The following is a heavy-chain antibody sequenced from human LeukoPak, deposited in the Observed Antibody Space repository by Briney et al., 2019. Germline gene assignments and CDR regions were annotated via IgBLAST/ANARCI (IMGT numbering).Heavy chain of an antibody. Sequence: GGSLRLSCAASGFTFSSYWMNWVRQAPGKGLEWVADIKRDGNEKNYVDSVKGRFSISRDNAKNSLYLQMDSPRAEDTAVYYCAKEGAYPIITYDSWGQGALVTVSS. D-gene: IGHD3-10*01. CDR1: GFTFSSYW. J-gene: IGHJ5*01. CDR3: AKEGAYPIITYDS. V-gene: IGHV3-7*01. CDR2: IKRDGNEK.